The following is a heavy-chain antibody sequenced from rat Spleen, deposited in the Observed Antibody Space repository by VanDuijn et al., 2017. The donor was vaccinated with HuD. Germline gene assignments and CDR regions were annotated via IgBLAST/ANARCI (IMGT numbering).Heavy chain of an antibody. CDR3: ARHRGGPLYWYFDF. Sequence: EVQLVESGGGLVQPGRSLKVSCAASGFTFSNYGTHWIRQAPTKGLEWVASISPSGGNTYYRDSVKGRFTISRDNAKNTQYLQMDSLRSEDTATYYCARHRGGPLYWYFDFWGPGTMVTVSS. V-gene: IGHV5-19*01. J-gene: IGHJ1*01. CDR1: GFTFSNYG. D-gene: IGHD1-11*01. CDR2: ISPSGGNT.